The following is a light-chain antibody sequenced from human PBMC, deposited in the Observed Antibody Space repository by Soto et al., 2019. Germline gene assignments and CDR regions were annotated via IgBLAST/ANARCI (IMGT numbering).Light chain of an antibody. CDR2: DAS. Sequence: IVVTQSPATLSLSPGEKATLSCRASQSVSSYLAWYQQKPGQAPRLLIYDASNRATGIPARFSGSGSGTDFTLPICSLEPEDFAVYYCQQRSNWPWTFGQGTKVDIK. V-gene: IGKV3-11*01. CDR3: QQRSNWPWT. J-gene: IGKJ1*01. CDR1: QSVSSY.